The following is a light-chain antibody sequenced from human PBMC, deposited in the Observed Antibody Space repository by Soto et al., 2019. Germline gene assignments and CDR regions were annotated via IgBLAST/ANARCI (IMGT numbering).Light chain of an antibody. CDR3: QEYDSWT. CDR2: KTS. Sequence: DIQMTQSPSALSASVGDRVSITCRASQSIGYWLAWYQQKPGKAPKVLIYKTSTLGDGVPSRFSGSGSGTEFTLTINSLQPDDFATYYCQEYDSWTFGQGTKVE. V-gene: IGKV1-5*03. J-gene: IGKJ1*01. CDR1: QSIGYW.